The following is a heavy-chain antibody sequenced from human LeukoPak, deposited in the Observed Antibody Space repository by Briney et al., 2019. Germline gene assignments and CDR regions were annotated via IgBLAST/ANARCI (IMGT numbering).Heavy chain of an antibody. V-gene: IGHV3-23*01. D-gene: IGHD6-13*01. CDR2: ISGSGGST. CDR1: GITFSSYA. J-gene: IGHJ4*02. Sequence: GGSLRLSCAASGITFSSYAMSWVRQAPGKGLEWVSAISGSGGSTYYADSVKGRFTISRDNSKNTLYLQMNSLRAEDTAVYYCAKDLTLSPLYSSSWLDYWGQGTLVTVSS. CDR3: AKDLTLSPLYSSSWLDY.